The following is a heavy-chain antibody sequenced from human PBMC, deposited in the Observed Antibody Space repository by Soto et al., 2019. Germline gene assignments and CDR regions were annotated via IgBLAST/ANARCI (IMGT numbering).Heavy chain of an antibody. Sequence: QVQLQQWGAGLLKPSETLSLTCAVYGGSFSGYYWSWIRQPPGKGLEWIGEINHSGSTNYNPSLKRRVTISVDTSKNQFSLKLSSVTAADTAVYYCARATYDSSGYYYSSSYFDYWGQGTLVTVSS. V-gene: IGHV4-34*01. D-gene: IGHD3-22*01. CDR2: INHSGST. J-gene: IGHJ4*02. CDR3: ARATYDSSGYYYSSSYFDY. CDR1: GGSFSGYY.